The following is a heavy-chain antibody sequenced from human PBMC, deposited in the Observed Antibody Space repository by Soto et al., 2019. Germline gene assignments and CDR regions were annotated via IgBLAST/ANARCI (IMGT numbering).Heavy chain of an antibody. CDR3: FILGVNDGHNFDY. J-gene: IGHJ4*02. CDR2: INCYNGGP. V-gene: IGHV1-2*02. CDR1: GYTFPAYF. Sequence: GASVKVSCKASGYTFPAYFIHWLRQAPGQGLEWMGKINCYNGGPNYARKFQGRVTMTRDTSISTAYMEMSSLRSDDTAIYFCFILGVNDGHNFDYWGQGTQVNVSS. D-gene: IGHD1-26*01.